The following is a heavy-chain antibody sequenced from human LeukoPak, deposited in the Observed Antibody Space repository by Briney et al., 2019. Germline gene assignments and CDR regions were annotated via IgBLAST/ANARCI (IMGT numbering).Heavy chain of an antibody. V-gene: IGHV3-48*02. CDR3: ARASYYNIMRPDY. J-gene: IGHJ4*02. CDR2: ISSSSSTI. CDR1: GFTFSTYN. D-gene: IGHD3-9*01. Sequence: GGSLRLSCAASGFTFSTYNMNWVRQAPGKGLEWASYISSSSSTIYYADSVKGRFTISRDNAKNSLYLQMNSLRDEDTAVYYCARASYYNIMRPDYWGQGTLVTVSS.